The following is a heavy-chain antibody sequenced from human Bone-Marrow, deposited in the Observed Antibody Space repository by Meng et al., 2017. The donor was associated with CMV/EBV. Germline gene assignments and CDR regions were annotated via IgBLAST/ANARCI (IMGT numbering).Heavy chain of an antibody. CDR2: VYYSGTT. CDR3: ARARGSHYFDY. Sequence: GSLRLSCTVSGGSVSSGSYYWSWIRQPPGKGLEWIGYVYYSGTTNYNPSLKSRVSISVDTSKNQFSLKLSSVTAADTAVYNCARARGSHYFDYWGQGTLVTVSS. D-gene: IGHD3-10*01. J-gene: IGHJ4*02. V-gene: IGHV4-61*01. CDR1: GGSVSSGSYY.